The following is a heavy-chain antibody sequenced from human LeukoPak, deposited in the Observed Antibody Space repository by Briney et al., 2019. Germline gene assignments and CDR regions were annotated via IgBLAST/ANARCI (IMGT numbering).Heavy chain of an antibody. V-gene: IGHV3-23*01. D-gene: IGHD3-3*01. CDR2: ISGSGGST. Sequence: GGSLRLSCAASGFTFSSYAMSWVRQAPGKGLEWVSTISGSGGSTDYADSVKGRFTISRDNSKNTLYLQMDSVGAEDTAEYYCATMGYDFWSGYWPDYWGQGTPVTVSS. CDR3: ATMGYDFWSGYWPDY. J-gene: IGHJ4*02. CDR1: GFTFSSYA.